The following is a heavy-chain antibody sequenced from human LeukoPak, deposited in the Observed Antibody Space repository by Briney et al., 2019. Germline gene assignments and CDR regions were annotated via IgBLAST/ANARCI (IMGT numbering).Heavy chain of an antibody. CDR2: TTAYNGNT. V-gene: IGHV1-18*01. CDR1: GSTFTSYS. J-gene: IGHJ4*02. D-gene: IGHD3-10*01. CDR3: ARITRVRGVIIASPYFDY. Sequence: ASVKLSCKASGSTFTSYSNSWVRHAPGQGLERKGWTTAYNGNTNYAHTLQGRVTMTTDTSTSTSYMELRSLRSDDTAVYYCARITRVRGVIIASPYFDYWGQGTLVTVSS.